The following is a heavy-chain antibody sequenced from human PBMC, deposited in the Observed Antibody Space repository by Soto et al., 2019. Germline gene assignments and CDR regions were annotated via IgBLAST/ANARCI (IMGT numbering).Heavy chain of an antibody. CDR3: ARPIGRGDYGMDV. J-gene: IGHJ6*02. D-gene: IGHD3-10*01. Sequence: SETLSLACTVSGGCMSSGGYYWSWIRQHPGKGLEWIGYIYYSGSTYYNPSLKSRVTISVDTSKNQFSLKLSSVTAADTAVYYCARPIGRGDYGMDVWGQGTTVTVSS. CDR1: GGCMSSGGYY. V-gene: IGHV4-31*03. CDR2: IYYSGST.